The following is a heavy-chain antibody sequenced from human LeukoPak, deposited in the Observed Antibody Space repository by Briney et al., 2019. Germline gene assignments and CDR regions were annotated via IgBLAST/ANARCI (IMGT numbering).Heavy chain of an antibody. D-gene: IGHD3-9*01. CDR3: ARGPGPKSEKLRYFDWTPDY. CDR1: GGSISSSSYY. Sequence: SETLSLTCTVSGGSISSSSYYWGWIRQPPGKGLEWIGSIYYSGSTYYNPSLKSRVTISVDTSKNQFSLRLSSVTAADTAVYYCARGPGPKSEKLRYFDWTPDYGGKGTLVTVSS. J-gene: IGHJ4*02. CDR2: IYYSGST. V-gene: IGHV4-39*07.